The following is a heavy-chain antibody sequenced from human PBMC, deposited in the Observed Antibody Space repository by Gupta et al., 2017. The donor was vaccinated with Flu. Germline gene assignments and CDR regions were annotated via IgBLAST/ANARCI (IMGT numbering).Heavy chain of an antibody. CDR3: ARREDIVGMAMALDAFDL. CDR1: GYTFGSYW. Sequence: EVQLVQSGAEVKKPGESLKISCTGSGYTFGSYWIAWVRQMPGRGLEWMGSIYPGVSETRYSPSFQGQVSISADKSISTAFLQWSSLKASDSATYYCARREDIVGMAMALDAFDLWGQGTMVTVSS. CDR2: IYPGVSET. V-gene: IGHV5-51*03. J-gene: IGHJ3*01. D-gene: IGHD2-8*01.